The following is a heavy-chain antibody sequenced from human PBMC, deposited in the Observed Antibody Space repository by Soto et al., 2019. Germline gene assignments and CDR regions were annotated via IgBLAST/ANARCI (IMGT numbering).Heavy chain of an antibody. CDR3: ARLDCSGGSCYPYYFEH. CDR1: GFTFSGSA. D-gene: IGHD2-15*01. CDR2: IRSNGRT. Sequence: EVQLVESGGGLVQPGGSLKLSCATSGFTFSGSAIHWVRQASGKGLEWVGRIRSNGRTAYAASMKGRFTISKDDSRKTSYLQLNSLTTEDTAVXXXARLDCSGGSCYPYYFEHWGQGALVTVSX. V-gene: IGHV3-73*02. J-gene: IGHJ4*02.